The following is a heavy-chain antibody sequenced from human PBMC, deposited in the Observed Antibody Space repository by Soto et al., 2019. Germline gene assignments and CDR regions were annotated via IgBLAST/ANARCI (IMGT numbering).Heavy chain of an antibody. D-gene: IGHD3-22*01. CDR1: GGSISSSSYY. CDR3: ARSIVVVTSFDY. J-gene: IGHJ4*02. V-gene: IGHV4-39*01. CDR2: IYYSGST. Sequence: SETLSLTCTVSGGSISSSSYYWGWIRQPPGKGLEWIGSIYYSGSTYYNPSLKSRVTISVDTSKNQFSLKLSSVTAADTAVYYCARSIVVVTSFDYWGQGTLVTVSS.